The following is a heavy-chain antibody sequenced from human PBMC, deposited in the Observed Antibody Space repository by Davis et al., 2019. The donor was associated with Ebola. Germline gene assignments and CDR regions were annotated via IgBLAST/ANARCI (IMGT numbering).Heavy chain of an antibody. J-gene: IGHJ4*02. CDR1: GYTFTSYY. D-gene: IGHD4-17*01. Sequence: ASVKVSCKASGYTFTSYYMHWVRQAPGQGLEWMGIINPSGGSTSYAQKLQGRVTMTTDTSTSTAYMELRSLRSDDTAVYYCARDRTVTIDYWGQGTLVTVSS. CDR2: INPSGGST. V-gene: IGHV1-46*01. CDR3: ARDRTVTIDY.